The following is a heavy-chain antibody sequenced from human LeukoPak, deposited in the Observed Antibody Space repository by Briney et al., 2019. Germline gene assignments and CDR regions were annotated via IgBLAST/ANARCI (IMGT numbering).Heavy chain of an antibody. CDR2: ISYDGRNE. J-gene: IGHJ6*03. Sequence: GRSLRLSCAASGFTFSNYAMHWVRQAPGKGLEWVAVISYDGRNEFYADSVKGRFTISRDNSKNTLDLQMNSLRAEDTAVYYCTREGHWVVHGFYYYYMDVWGKGTTVTVSS. CDR1: GFTFSNYA. D-gene: IGHD2-15*01. CDR3: TREGHWVVHGFYYYYMDV. V-gene: IGHV3-30*01.